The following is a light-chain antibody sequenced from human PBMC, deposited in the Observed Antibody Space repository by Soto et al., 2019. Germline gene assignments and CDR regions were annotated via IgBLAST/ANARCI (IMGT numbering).Light chain of an antibody. CDR2: EGS. V-gene: IGLV2-23*01. J-gene: IGLJ2*01. CDR1: SSDVGSYNL. Sequence: QSALTQPASVSGSPGQSITISCTGTSSDVGSYNLVSWYQQHPGKAPKLLIYEGSKRPSGVSNRFSGSKSGSTASLTVSGLQAEDEADYYCSSYAGDTPSDVVFGGGTQLTVL. CDR3: SSYAGDTPSDVV.